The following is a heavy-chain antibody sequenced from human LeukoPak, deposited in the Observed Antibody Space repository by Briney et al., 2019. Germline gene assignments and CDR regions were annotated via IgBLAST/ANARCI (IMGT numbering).Heavy chain of an antibody. D-gene: IGHD2-21*02. V-gene: IGHV1-18*01. J-gene: IGHJ5*02. Sequence: ASVKVSCKASGYTFTSYGISWVRQAPGQGLEWMGWISAYNGNTNYAQKLQGRVTMTTDTSTSTAYMELRSLRSDDTAVYYCARTRYCGGDCYSGWFDPWGQGTLVTVSS. CDR3: ARTRYCGGDCYSGWFDP. CDR1: GYTFTSYG. CDR2: ISAYNGNT.